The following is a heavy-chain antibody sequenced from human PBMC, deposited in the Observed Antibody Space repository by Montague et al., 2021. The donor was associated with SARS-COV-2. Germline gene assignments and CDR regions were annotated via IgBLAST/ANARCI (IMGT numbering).Heavy chain of an antibody. V-gene: IGHV4-59*01. CDR3: ASPGGYCSGGSCYYGY. CDR2: IYYSGSS. Sequence: SETLSLTCTVSGGSISSYYWSWIRQPPGKGLEWIGYIYYSGSSNYNPSPKSRVTISIDTSKNQFSLNLNSVTAADGAVYYCASPGGYCSGGSCYYGYWGQGTPVTVSS. D-gene: IGHD2-15*01. CDR1: GGSISSYY. J-gene: IGHJ4*02.